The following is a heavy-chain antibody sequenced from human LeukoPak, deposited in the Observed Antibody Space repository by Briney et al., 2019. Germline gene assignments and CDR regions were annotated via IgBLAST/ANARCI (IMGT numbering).Heavy chain of an antibody. V-gene: IGHV1-69*04. Sequence: SVKVSCKASGGTFSSYAISWVRQAPGQGLEWMGRIIPILGIANYAQKFQGRVTITTDKSTSTAYMELSSLRSEDTAVYYCARTTPSSDAFDIWGQGTMVTVSS. CDR3: ARTTPSSDAFDI. CDR1: GGTFSSYA. CDR2: IIPILGIA. J-gene: IGHJ3*02.